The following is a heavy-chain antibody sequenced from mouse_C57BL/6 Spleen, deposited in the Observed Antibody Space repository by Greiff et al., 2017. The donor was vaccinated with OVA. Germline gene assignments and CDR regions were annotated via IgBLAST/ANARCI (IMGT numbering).Heavy chain of an antibody. J-gene: IGHJ2*01. CDR2: IDPENGDT. D-gene: IGHD1-1*01. Sequence: VHVKQSGAELVRPGASVKLSCTASGFNIKDDYMHWVKQRPEQGLEWIGWIDPENGDTEYASKFQGKATITADTSSNTAYLQLSSLTSEDTAVYYCTTFITTVVALYYFDYWGQGTTLTVSS. V-gene: IGHV14-4*01. CDR1: GFNIKDDY. CDR3: TTFITTVVALYYFDY.